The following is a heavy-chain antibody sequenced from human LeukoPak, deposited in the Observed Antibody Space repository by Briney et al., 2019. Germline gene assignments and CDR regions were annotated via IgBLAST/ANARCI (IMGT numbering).Heavy chain of an antibody. CDR3: ARDFKEADP. CDR2: ISTDGSST. CDR1: GFTFSSYW. Sequence: GGSLRLSCAVSGFTFSSYWMHWVRQAPGKGLVWVSRISTDGSSTSYADSVKGRFTISRDNARKTLYLQMNSVRAEDTAVYYCARDFKEADPWGQGTLVTVSS. V-gene: IGHV3-74*01. J-gene: IGHJ5*02.